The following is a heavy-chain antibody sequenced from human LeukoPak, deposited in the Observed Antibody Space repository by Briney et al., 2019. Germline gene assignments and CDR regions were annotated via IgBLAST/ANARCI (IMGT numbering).Heavy chain of an antibody. CDR2: INPNSGGT. Sequence: APVKVSCKASGYTFTGYYMHWVRQAPGQGLEWMGWINPNSGGTNYAQKFQGRVTMTRDTSISTAYMELSRLRSDDTAVYYCARSTDYYDSSGYYYVPTTYYGMDVWGQGTTVTVSS. D-gene: IGHD3-22*01. CDR1: GYTFTGYY. J-gene: IGHJ6*02. V-gene: IGHV1-2*02. CDR3: ARSTDYYDSSGYYYVPTTYYGMDV.